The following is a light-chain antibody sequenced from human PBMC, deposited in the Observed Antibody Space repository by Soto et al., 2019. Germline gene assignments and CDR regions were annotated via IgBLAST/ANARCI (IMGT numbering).Light chain of an antibody. V-gene: IGLV3-21*04. J-gene: IGLJ2*01. CDR2: YDS. Sequence: SYELTQPPSVSVAPGKTARITCGGNNIGSKSVHWYQQKPGQAPVLVIYYDSDRPSGIPERFSGSNSGNTATLTISRVEAGDEADYYCQLWDSSSHVVFGGGTKVTVL. CDR3: QLWDSSSHVV. CDR1: NIGSKS.